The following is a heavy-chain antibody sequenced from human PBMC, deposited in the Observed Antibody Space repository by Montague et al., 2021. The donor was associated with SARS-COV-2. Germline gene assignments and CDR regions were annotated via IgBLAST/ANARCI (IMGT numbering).Heavy chain of an antibody. CDR2: IYNGGTT. Sequence: SETLSLTCTVSGDSIRNSDYSWGWVRQPPGKGLEWIGNIYNGGTTFYNPSLKSRVTIFVDTSKNQFSLKLSSVTAADTAVYYCATRTGYPQNDFGFWGQGTPVTVSS. CDR3: ATRTGYPQNDFGF. V-gene: IGHV4-39*01. J-gene: IGHJ4*02. CDR1: GDSIRNSDYS. D-gene: IGHD2-15*01.